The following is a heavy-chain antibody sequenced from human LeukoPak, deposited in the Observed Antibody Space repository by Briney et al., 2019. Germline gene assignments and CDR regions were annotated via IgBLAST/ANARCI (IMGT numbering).Heavy chain of an antibody. D-gene: IGHD1-26*01. J-gene: IGHJ3*02. CDR1: GGSISSDNYF. CDR3: ATEVIVAADTDAFDI. Sequence: SQTLSLTCIVSGGSISSDNYFWSWIRQHPGKSLEWIGYIYYSGSIYYNPSLKSRVAISVDTSTNQFSLRLSSVTAADTAVYYCATEVIVAADTDAFDIWGQGTMVTVSS. CDR2: IYYSGSI. V-gene: IGHV4-31*03.